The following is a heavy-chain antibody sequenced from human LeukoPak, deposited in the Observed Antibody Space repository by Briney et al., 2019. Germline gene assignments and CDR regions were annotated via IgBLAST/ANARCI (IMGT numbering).Heavy chain of an antibody. CDR2: IYYSGST. J-gene: IGHJ3*02. D-gene: IGHD3-10*01. CDR1: GGSISSGDYY. V-gene: IGHV4-30-4*01. Sequence: SETLSLTCTVSGGSISSGDYYWSWIRQPPGKGLEWIGYIYYSGSTYYNPSLKSRVTISVDTSKNQFSLKLSSVTAADTAVYYCARAQLWFGELTAFDIWGQGTIVTVSS. CDR3: ARAQLWFGELTAFDI.